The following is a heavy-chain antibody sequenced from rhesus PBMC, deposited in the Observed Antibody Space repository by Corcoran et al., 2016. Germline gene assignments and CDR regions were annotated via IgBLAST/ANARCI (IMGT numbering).Heavy chain of an antibody. Sequence: QVQLQESGPGLVKPSETLSLTCAVSGGSISSGYYYWSWIRQPPGKGLEWIGYITFSENTRFNPSLTSLVTISRDPSKNQFSLKLSSVTAADTAVYYCASSRAYSWNNRAFDFWGQGLRVTVSS. D-gene: IGHD1-20*01. V-gene: IGHV4-122*02. CDR2: ITFSENT. CDR3: ASSRAYSWNNRAFDF. J-gene: IGHJ3*01. CDR1: GGSISSGYYY.